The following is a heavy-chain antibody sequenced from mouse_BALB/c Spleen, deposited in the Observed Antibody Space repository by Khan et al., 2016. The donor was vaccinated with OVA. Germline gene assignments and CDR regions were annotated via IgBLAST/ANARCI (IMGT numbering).Heavy chain of an antibody. CDR3: ARVCGGDFDY. CDR2: ISYSGNT. J-gene: IGHJ2*01. Sequence: EVELVESGPGLVKPSQSLSLTCTVTGYSITSDYAWNWIRHFPGNKLEWMGFISYSGNTNYNPSLKSRISITRDTSKNHFFLQLNSVTTEDTATYYCARVCGGDFDYWGQGTTLTVSS. CDR1: GYSITSDYA. V-gene: IGHV3-2*02.